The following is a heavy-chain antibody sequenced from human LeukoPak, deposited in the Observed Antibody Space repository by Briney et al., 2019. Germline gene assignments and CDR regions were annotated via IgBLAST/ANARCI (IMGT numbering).Heavy chain of an antibody. V-gene: IGHV4-34*01. CDR2: MNHSGST. CDR1: GGSFSGYY. J-gene: IGHJ4*02. Sequence: SETLSLTCAVYGGSFSGYYWSWIRQPPGKGLEWIGEMNHSGSTNYNPSLKSRVTISVDTSKNQFSLKLSSVTAADTAVYYCAIRGTRGTYYYGSGSYRGFGIDYWGQGTLVTVSS. CDR3: AIRGTRGTYYYGSGSYRGFGIDY. D-gene: IGHD3-10*01.